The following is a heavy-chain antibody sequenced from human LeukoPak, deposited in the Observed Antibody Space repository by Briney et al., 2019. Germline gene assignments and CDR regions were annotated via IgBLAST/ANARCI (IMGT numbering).Heavy chain of an antibody. CDR2: MNPNSGNT. V-gene: IGHV1-8*01. Sequence: ASVTVSFTASGYTFTIYDMHWVRRAPGQGLECIGWMNPNSGNTGYAQKFQGTVTITRNTSISTAYMELSSLRSEDTAVYYCARGQDGDYDYWGQGTLVTVSS. D-gene: IGHD4-17*01. J-gene: IGHJ4*02. CDR3: ARGQDGDYDY. CDR1: GYTFTIYD.